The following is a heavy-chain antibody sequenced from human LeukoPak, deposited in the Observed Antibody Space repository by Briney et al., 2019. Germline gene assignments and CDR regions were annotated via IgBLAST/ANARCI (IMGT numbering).Heavy chain of an antibody. J-gene: IGHJ4*02. Sequence: ASVKVSCKASGGTFSSYAISWVRQAPGQGLEWMGGIIPIFGTANYAQKFQGRVTITADKSTSTAYMGLSSLRSEDTAVYYCARDSHYGDYDYWGQGTLVTVSS. D-gene: IGHD4-17*01. CDR3: ARDSHYGDYDY. V-gene: IGHV1-69*06. CDR1: GGTFSSYA. CDR2: IIPIFGTA.